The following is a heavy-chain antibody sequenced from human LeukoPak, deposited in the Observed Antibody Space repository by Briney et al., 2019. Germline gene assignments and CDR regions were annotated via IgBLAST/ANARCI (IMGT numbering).Heavy chain of an antibody. D-gene: IGHD5-12*01. CDR3: ARNYEEWLRILDY. V-gene: IGHV3-33*08. Sequence: GGSLRLSCAASKFPFGSYDMHWVRQAPGKGLEWVTLISYDGSNKYYADSVKGRFTISRDNAKNSLYLQVNSLRAEDTAVYYCARNYEEWLRILDYWGQGTLVTVSS. CDR2: ISYDGSNK. J-gene: IGHJ4*02. CDR1: KFPFGSYD.